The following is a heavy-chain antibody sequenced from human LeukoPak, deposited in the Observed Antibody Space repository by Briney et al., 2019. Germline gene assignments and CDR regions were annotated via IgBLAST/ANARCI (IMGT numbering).Heavy chain of an antibody. D-gene: IGHD1-26*01. Sequence: PGGSLRLSCAASGFTFSTYAMSWVRQAPGKGLEWVSSVRGNDGSTYYADSVKGRFTISRDNAKNSLYLQMNSLRAEDTAVYYCARDGGSSRRYFDYWGQGTLVTVSS. V-gene: IGHV3-23*01. CDR1: GFTFSTYA. CDR3: ARDGGSSRRYFDY. J-gene: IGHJ4*02. CDR2: VRGNDGST.